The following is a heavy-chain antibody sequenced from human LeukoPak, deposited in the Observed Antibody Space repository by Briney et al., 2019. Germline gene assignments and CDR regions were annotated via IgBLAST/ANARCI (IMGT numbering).Heavy chain of an antibody. V-gene: IGHV3-30*03. CDR1: GFTFSSYG. D-gene: IGHD6-19*01. CDR2: ISNDGGER. Sequence: PGTSLRLSCEASGFTFSSYGMHWVRQAPGKGLEWVAAISNDGGERFYADSVQGRFTISRDNSKNTLNMQWNSLRIEDTAVYYCARGPQRGAWFFDHWGQGALVTVSS. CDR3: ARGPQRGAWFFDH. J-gene: IGHJ5*02.